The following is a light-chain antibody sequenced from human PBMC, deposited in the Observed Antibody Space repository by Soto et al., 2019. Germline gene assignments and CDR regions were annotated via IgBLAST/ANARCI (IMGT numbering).Light chain of an antibody. CDR2: DVS. CDR3: CSYAGSYTLV. J-gene: IGLJ3*02. CDR1: SSDIGGYNY. V-gene: IGLV2-11*01. Sequence: QSVLTQPRSVSGSPGQSVTISCTGTSSDIGGYNYVSWFQHHPGKAPKLMIYDVSKRPSGVIDRFSGSKSSNTASLTISGLQAEDEADYYCCSYAGSYTLVFGGGTKVTVL.